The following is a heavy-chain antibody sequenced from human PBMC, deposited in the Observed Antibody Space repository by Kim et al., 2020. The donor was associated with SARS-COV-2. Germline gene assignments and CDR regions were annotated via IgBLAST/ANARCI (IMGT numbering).Heavy chain of an antibody. D-gene: IGHD6-19*01. Sequence: NTRYSQKFQCRVSITMDTSATTAYLELSGLISEDTAVYYCAREAVAGSFDYWGQGSLVTVSS. V-gene: IGHV1-3*01. CDR3: AREAVAGSFDY. J-gene: IGHJ4*02. CDR2: NT.